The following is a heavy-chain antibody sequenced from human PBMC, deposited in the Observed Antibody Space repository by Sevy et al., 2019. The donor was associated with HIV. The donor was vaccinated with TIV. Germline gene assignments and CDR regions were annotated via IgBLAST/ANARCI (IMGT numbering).Heavy chain of an antibody. Sequence: GGSLRLSCAASGFTFSDYYMSWIRQAPGKGLEWVSYISSSGSTIYYEDSVKGRFTISRDNATNSLYLQMNSLRAEDTVVYYCARALGGIYDYVWGSYRPSYFDYWGQGTLVTVSS. J-gene: IGHJ4*02. D-gene: IGHD3-16*02. CDR2: ISSSGSTI. CDR3: ARALGGIYDYVWGSYRPSYFDY. CDR1: GFTFSDYY. V-gene: IGHV3-11*01.